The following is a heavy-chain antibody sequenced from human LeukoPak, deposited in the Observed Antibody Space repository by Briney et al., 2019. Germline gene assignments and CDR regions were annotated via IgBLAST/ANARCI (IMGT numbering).Heavy chain of an antibody. D-gene: IGHD2-21*02. CDR1: GFTFSTYG. V-gene: IGHV3-30*02. Sequence: GGSLRLSCAASGFTFSTYGMHWVRQAPGKGLEWVTSIHYDGTNKYYAEAVKGRFTISRDNSKNTLYLQMNSLRAEDTALYYCARVSRKVTAIDYWGQGTLVTVSS. J-gene: IGHJ4*02. CDR2: IHYDGTNK. CDR3: ARVSRKVTAIDY.